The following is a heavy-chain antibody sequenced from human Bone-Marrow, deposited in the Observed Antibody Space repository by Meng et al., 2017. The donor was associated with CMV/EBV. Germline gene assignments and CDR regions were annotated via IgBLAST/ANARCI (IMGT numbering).Heavy chain of an antibody. Sequence: GGSLRLSCAVYGGSFSGYYWSWIRQPPGKGLEWVSYISSSGSTIYYADSVKGRFTISRDNAKNSLYLQMNSLRAEDTAVYYCASLNWFDPWGQGTLVTVSS. CDR1: GGSFSGYY. CDR3: ASLNWFDP. J-gene: IGHJ5*02. CDR2: ISSSGSTI. V-gene: IGHV3-11*04.